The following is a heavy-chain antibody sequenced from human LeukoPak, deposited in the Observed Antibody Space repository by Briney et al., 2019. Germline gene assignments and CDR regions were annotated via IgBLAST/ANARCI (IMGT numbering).Heavy chain of an antibody. CDR1: GYSFTSYW. Sequence: PGESLKISCKCSGYSFTSYWISWVRQMPGKGLEWMGKIDPSDSYTNYSPSFQGHVTISADKSISTAYLQWSSLKASDTAMYYCAITGGYSGYDWDYWGQGTLVTVSS. CDR3: AITGGYSGYDWDY. J-gene: IGHJ4*02. CDR2: IDPSDSYT. D-gene: IGHD5-12*01. V-gene: IGHV5-10-1*01.